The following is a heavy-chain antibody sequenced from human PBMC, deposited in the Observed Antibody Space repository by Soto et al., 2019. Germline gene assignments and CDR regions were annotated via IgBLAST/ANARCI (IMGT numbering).Heavy chain of an antibody. CDR3: ARESGYYENWFDP. D-gene: IGHD3-22*01. J-gene: IGHJ5*02. CDR1: GYTFTGYY. V-gene: IGHV1-2*04. CDR2: INPNSGGT. Sequence: ASVKVSCKASGYTFTGYYMHWVRQAPGQGLEWMGWINPNSGGTNYAQKFQGWVTMTRDTSISTAYMELSRLRSDDTAVYYCARESGYYENWFDPWGQGTLVTVSS.